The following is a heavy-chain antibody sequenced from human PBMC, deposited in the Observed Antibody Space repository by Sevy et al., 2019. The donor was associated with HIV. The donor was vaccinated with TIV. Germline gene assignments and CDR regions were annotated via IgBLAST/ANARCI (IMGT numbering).Heavy chain of an antibody. CDR3: ARDGRSIVGGDLLGY. Sequence: GGSLRLSCAASGFTFNTYAMHWVRQAPGKGLEWVAFISYVGSTKYYADSVKGRFTLSRDNSKNSLYLQMNSLRVEDTAEYYCARDGRSIVGGDLLGYWGQGTLVTVSS. CDR1: GFTFNTYA. J-gene: IGHJ4*02. V-gene: IGHV3-30-3*01. CDR2: ISYVGSTK. D-gene: IGHD2-21*01.